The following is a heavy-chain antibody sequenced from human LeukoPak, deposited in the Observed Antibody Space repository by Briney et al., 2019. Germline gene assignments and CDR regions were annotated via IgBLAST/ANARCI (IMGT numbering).Heavy chain of an antibody. D-gene: IGHD5-24*01. J-gene: IGHJ4*02. CDR1: GFTFSRYS. V-gene: IGHV3-48*01. Sequence: AGSLRLSCAASGFTFSRYSMNWVRQAPGKGLEWVSYISDSGNTIHYADSVKGRFTISRDNAKNSLFLQMNSLRVEDTSVFYCARDQGGYNYGRGYFDYWGRGTLVTVSS. CDR2: ISDSGNTI. CDR3: ARDQGGYNYGRGYFDY.